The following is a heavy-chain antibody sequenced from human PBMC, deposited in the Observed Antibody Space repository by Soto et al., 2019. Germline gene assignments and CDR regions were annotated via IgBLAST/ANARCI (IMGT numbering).Heavy chain of an antibody. J-gene: IGHJ4*02. Sequence: GGSLRLSCAASGFTFSSYSMNWVRQAPGKGLEWVSSISSSSSYIYYADSVKGRFTISRDNAKNSLYLQMNSLRAEDTAVYYCARDQHSGYGTAGYWGQGTLVTVSS. CDR1: GFTFSSYS. CDR2: ISSSSSYI. D-gene: IGHD5-12*01. CDR3: ARDQHSGYGTAGY. V-gene: IGHV3-21*01.